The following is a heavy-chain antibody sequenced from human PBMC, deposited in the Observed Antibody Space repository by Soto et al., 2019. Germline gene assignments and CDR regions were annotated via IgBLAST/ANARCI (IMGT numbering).Heavy chain of an antibody. V-gene: IGHV1-69*01. Sequence: QVPLVQSGAEVKKPGSSVPVSCKASGGAFGSYAIHWVRQAPGQGLAWMGGIIPMYGPAKYAQRFQGRVTITEDESQTTVNMELTSLTSQDPAVYYCARVTSMVRGVIDNWFDPWGHGTLVTVSS. J-gene: IGHJ5*02. CDR3: ARVTSMVRGVIDNWFDP. CDR1: GGAFGSYA. D-gene: IGHD3-10*01. CDR2: IIPMYGPA.